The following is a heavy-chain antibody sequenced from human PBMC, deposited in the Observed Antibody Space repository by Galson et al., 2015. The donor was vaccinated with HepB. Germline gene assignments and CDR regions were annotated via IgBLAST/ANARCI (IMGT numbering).Heavy chain of an antibody. J-gene: IGHJ4*02. CDR1: GFSFPRYC. CDR3: ARDDYVWGSYVPDD. Sequence: SLRLSCAASGFSFPRYCMSWIRQAPGKGLEWVANIKEDGIERNFMDSVRGRFTISRDNTKNLIFLQMNGLRAEDTAVYYCARDDYVWGSYVPDDWGQGTLVIVSS. D-gene: IGHD3-16*01. CDR2: IKEDGIER. V-gene: IGHV3-7*03.